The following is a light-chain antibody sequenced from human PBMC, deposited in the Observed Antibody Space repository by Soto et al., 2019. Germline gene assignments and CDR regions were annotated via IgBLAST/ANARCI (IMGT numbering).Light chain of an antibody. CDR2: GNN. J-gene: IGLJ3*02. Sequence: QPVLTQPPSVSGAPGQRVTISCTGSSSNIGAGYDVHWYQQLPGTAPKLVIYGNNNRPSGVPDRFSGSKSGTSASLAITGLQAEDEADYYCLSYDRSLFWVFGGGTKVTVL. CDR3: LSYDRSLFWV. V-gene: IGLV1-40*01. CDR1: SSNIGAGYD.